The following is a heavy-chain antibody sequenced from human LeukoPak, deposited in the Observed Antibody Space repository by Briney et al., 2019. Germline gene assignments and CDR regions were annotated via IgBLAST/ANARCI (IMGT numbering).Heavy chain of an antibody. V-gene: IGHV1-69*05. CDR3: ARRIRPRHGDFDY. D-gene: IGHD2/OR15-2a*01. Sequence: GSSVKVSCKASGGTFSSYAISWVRQAPGQGLEWMGGIIPIFGTANYAQKFQGRVTITTDESTSTAYMELSSLRSEDTAVYYCARRIRPRHGDFDYWGQGTLVTVSS. J-gene: IGHJ4*02. CDR1: GGTFSSYA. CDR2: IIPIFGTA.